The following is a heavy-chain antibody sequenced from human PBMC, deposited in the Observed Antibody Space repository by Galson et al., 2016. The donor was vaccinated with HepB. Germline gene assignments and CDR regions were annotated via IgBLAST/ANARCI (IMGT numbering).Heavy chain of an antibody. J-gene: IGHJ4*02. Sequence: SLRLSCAASGFSFSDYYMSWIRQAPGKGLEWVSYISSISSHTNSADSVKGRFTISRDNAKNTLYLQMNSLRAEDTAVYYCSRDLHGSWSIDYWGQGTLVTVSS. D-gene: IGHD6-13*01. CDR2: ISSISSHT. CDR3: SRDLHGSWSIDY. V-gene: IGHV3-11*05. CDR1: GFSFSDYY.